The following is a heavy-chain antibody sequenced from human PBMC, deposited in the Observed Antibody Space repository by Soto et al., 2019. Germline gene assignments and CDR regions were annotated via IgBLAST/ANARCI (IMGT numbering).Heavy chain of an antibody. Sequence: EASVKVSCKASGYTFTSYDINWVRQATGQGLEWMGWMNPNSGNTGYAQKFQGRVTMTRNTSISTAYMELSSLRSEDTAVYYCARGRGYCSGGSCYADYWGQGTLVTVSS. CDR3: ARGRGYCSGGSCYADY. V-gene: IGHV1-8*01. D-gene: IGHD2-15*01. CDR2: MNPNSGNT. CDR1: GYTFTSYD. J-gene: IGHJ4*02.